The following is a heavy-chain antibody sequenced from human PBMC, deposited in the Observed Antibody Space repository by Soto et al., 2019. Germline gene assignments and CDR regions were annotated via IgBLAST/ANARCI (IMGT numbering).Heavy chain of an antibody. V-gene: IGHV5-51*01. D-gene: IGHD6-19*01. CDR3: ARHESSGYSSGWYQNYDAFDI. CDR2: IYPGDSDT. Sequence: PGESLKISCKGSGYSFTSYWIGWVRQMPGKSLEWMGIIYPGDSDTRYSPSFQGQVTISDDKSISTAYLQWSSLKASDTAMYYCARHESSGYSSGWYQNYDAFDIWGQGTMVTVSS. J-gene: IGHJ3*02. CDR1: GYSFTSYW.